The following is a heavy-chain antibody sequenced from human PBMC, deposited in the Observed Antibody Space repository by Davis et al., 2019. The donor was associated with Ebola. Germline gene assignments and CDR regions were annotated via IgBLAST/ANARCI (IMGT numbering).Heavy chain of an antibody. J-gene: IGHJ4*02. CDR1: GFTFSSYS. CDR2: ISSSSSYI. CDR3: ARGPDRKWGPEGGFDY. V-gene: IGHV3-21*01. D-gene: IGHD1-14*01. Sequence: PGGSLRLSCAASGFTFSSYSMNWVRQAPGKGLEWVSSISSSSSYIYYADSVKGRFTISRDNAKNSLYLQMNSLRAEDTAVYYCARGPDRKWGPEGGFDYWGQGTLVTVSS.